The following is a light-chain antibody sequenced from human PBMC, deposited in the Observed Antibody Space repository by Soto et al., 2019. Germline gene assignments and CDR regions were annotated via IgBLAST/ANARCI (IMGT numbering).Light chain of an antibody. V-gene: IGLV2-23*02. CDR2: AVS. J-gene: IGLJ2*01. CDR3: CSYAGSSTLV. CDR1: RSDVGSYNL. Sequence: QSVLTQPASVSGSPGQSITISCTGTRSDVGSYNLVSWYQQHPGKAPKLMIYAVSKRPSGVSNRFSGSKSGNTASLTISGLQAEDEADYYCCSYAGSSTLVFGGGTKLTVL.